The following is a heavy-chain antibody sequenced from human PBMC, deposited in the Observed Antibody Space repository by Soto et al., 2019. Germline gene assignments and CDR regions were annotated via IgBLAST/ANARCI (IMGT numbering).Heavy chain of an antibody. J-gene: IGHJ4*02. CDR1: GGSISSSNW. Sequence: SETLSLTCAVSGGSISSSNWWSWVRQPPGKGLEWIGEIYHSGSTNYNPSLKSRVTISVDKSKNQFSLKLSSVTAADTAVYYCARDSSWWSRGLRYWGQGTLVTVSS. CDR3: ARDSSWWSRGLRY. V-gene: IGHV4-4*02. CDR2: IYHSGST. D-gene: IGHD6-13*01.